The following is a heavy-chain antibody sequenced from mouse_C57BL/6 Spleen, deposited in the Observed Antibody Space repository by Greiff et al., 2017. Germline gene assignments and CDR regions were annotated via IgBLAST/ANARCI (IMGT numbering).Heavy chain of an antibody. Sequence: VQGVESGPGLVQPSQSLSITCTVSGFSLTSYGVHWVRQSPGKGLEWLGVIWSGGSTDYNAAFISRLSISKDNSKSQVFFKMNSLQADDTAIYYCARNLGYSQLPGGYWGQGTTLTVSS. CDR1: GFSLTSYG. J-gene: IGHJ2*01. V-gene: IGHV2-2*01. D-gene: IGHD2-12*01. CDR2: IWSGGST. CDR3: ARNLGYSQLPGGY.